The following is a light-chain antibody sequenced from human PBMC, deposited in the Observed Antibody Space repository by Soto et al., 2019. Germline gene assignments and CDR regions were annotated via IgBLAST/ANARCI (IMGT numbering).Light chain of an antibody. Sequence: QSALTQPRSVSGSPGQSVAISCTGTSSDVGGYNYVSWYQQYPGKAPKLMIYEVSKRPSRVPDRFSGSKSGNTASLTISGVQAEDEADYYCSSYAGTSYVFGTGTKVTVL. CDR1: SSDVGGYNY. V-gene: IGLV2-11*01. CDR3: SSYAGTSYV. J-gene: IGLJ1*01. CDR2: EVS.